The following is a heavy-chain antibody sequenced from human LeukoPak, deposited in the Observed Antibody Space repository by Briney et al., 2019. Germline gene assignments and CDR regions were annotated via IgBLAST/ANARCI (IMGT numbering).Heavy chain of an antibody. CDR1: GYSISSGYQ. V-gene: IGHV4-38-2*02. Sequence: PSETLSLTCSVSGYSISSGYQWGWIRQPPGKGLEWIGYIYYSGSTNYNPSLKSRVTISVDTSKNQFSLKLSSVTAADTAVYYCARALRPYYDILTPMGWFDPWGQGTLVTVSS. J-gene: IGHJ5*02. D-gene: IGHD3-9*01. CDR3: ARALRPYYDILTPMGWFDP. CDR2: IYYSGST.